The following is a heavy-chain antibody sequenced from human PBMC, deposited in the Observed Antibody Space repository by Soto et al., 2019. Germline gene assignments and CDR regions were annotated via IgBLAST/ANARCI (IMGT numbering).Heavy chain of an antibody. J-gene: IGHJ3*02. CDR3: ARGSYYDILTGYFFDAFDI. V-gene: IGHV3-21*01. CDR1: GFTFSSYS. CDR2: ISSSYI. Sequence: PGGSLRLSCAASGFTFSSYSMNWVRQAPGKGLEWVSSISSSYIYYADSVKGRFTISRDNAKNSLYLQMNSLRAEDTAVYYCARGSYYDILTGYFFDAFDIWGQGTMVTVSS. D-gene: IGHD3-9*01.